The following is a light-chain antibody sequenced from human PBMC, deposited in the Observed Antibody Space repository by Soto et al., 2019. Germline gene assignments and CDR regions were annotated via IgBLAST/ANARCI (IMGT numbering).Light chain of an antibody. Sequence: QSALTQPASVSGSPGQSITISCTGTSSDVGGYNSVSWYQQHPGKVPKLMIYEVSNRPSGVSNRFSGSKSGNTASLTISGLQAEDEADYYCSSYTSRSTLVFGTGTKLNVL. CDR2: EVS. CDR3: SSYTSRSTLV. V-gene: IGLV2-14*01. CDR1: SSDVGGYNS. J-gene: IGLJ1*01.